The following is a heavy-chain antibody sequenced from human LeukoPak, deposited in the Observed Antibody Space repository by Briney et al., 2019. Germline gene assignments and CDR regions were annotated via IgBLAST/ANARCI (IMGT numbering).Heavy chain of an antibody. J-gene: IGHJ4*02. CDR3: AISTWELPQFDY. CDR1: GGSTSSYY. D-gene: IGHD1-26*01. CDR2: IYYSGST. Sequence: SETLSLTCTVSGGSTSSYYWSWIRQPPGKGLEWIGYIYYSGSTNYNPSLKSRVTISVDTSKNQFPLKLSSVTAADTAVYYCAISTWELPQFDYWGQGTLVTVSS. V-gene: IGHV4-59*01.